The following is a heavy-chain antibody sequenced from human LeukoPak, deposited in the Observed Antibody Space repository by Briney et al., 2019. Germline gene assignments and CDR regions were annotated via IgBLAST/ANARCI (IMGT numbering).Heavy chain of an antibody. CDR3: AKEANWNALYYFDY. CDR1: GLTINNYA. V-gene: IGHV3-21*04. CDR2: ISSSSSYI. J-gene: IGHJ4*02. Sequence: PGGSLRLSCAVSGLTINNYAMSWVRQTPGKGLEWVSSISSSSSYIYYADSVKGRFTISRDNAKNTLYLQMNSLRAEDTAVYYCAKEANWNALYYFDYWGQGTLVTVSS. D-gene: IGHD1-1*01.